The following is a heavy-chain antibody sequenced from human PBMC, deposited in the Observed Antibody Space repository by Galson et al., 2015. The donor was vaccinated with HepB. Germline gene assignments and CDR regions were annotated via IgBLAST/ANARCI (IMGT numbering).Heavy chain of an antibody. CDR3: AKVGAAYYFDY. Sequence: SLRLSCAASGFTFSSYGMHWVRQAPGKGLEWVAVISYDGSNKYYADSVKGRFTISRDNSKNTLYLQMNSLRAEDTAVYYCAKVGAAYYFDYWGQGTLVTVSS. CDR2: ISYDGSNK. V-gene: IGHV3-30*18. J-gene: IGHJ4*02. CDR1: GFTFSSYG. D-gene: IGHD1-26*01.